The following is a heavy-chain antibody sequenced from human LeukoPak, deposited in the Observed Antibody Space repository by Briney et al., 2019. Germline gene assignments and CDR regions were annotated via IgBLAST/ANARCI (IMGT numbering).Heavy chain of an antibody. D-gene: IGHD3-3*01. CDR2: LNHSGST. V-gene: IGHV4-34*01. CDR3: ARGRGGVVLYYYYYMDV. J-gene: IGHJ6*03. CDR1: GGSFRGYY. Sequence: PSETLSLTCAVYGGSFRGYYWSWIRQPPGKGLEWIGELNHSGSTNYNPSLKSRVTLSVDTSKNQFSLKLSSVTAADTAVYYCARGRGGVVLYYYYYMDVWGKGTTVTVSS.